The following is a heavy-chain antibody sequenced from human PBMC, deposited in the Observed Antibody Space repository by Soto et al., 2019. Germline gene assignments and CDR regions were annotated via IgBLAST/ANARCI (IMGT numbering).Heavy chain of an antibody. V-gene: IGHV4-38-2*01. CDR3: ARVIYADATRAIYNAFDP. CDR2: IYHNGST. J-gene: IGHJ5*02. CDR1: GYSISSGYY. Sequence: SETLSLTCAVSGYSISSGYYWGWIRQPPGKGLEWIGNIYHNGSTHYNPSLKSRVTISVDTSKNQFYLKVNSVTAEDTAVYYCARVIYADATRAIYNAFDPCRQGTLVTVSS. D-gene: IGHD3-16*02.